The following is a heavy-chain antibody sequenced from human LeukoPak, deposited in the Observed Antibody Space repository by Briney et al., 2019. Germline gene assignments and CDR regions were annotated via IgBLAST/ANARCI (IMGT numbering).Heavy chain of an antibody. J-gene: IGHJ4*02. V-gene: IGHV3-73*01. Sequence: PGGSLRLSCAASGFTFSGSAMHWVRQASGKGLEWVGRIRSKANSYATAYAASVKGRFTISRDDSKNTAYLQMNSLKTEDTAVYYCTRLYYHDSSGYWVTPASAWQGNWGQGTLVTVSS. CDR3: TRLYYHDSSGYWVTPASAWQGN. CDR1: GFTFSGSA. D-gene: IGHD3-22*01. CDR2: IRSKANSYAT.